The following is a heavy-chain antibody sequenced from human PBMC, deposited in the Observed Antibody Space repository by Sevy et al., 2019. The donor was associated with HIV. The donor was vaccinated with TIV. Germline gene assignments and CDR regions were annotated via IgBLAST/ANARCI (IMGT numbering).Heavy chain of an antibody. D-gene: IGHD3-3*01. J-gene: IGHJ4*02. CDR1: GFTFTNAW. V-gene: IGHV3-15*07. CDR2: IKSETYSGTT. Sequence: GGFLRLSCAASGFTFTNAWMNWVRQVPGKGLEWVGRIKSETYSGTTDYAAPVKGRLTISRDESDNTLYLQMNSLNTEDTAVHYCATDIGLKWELLGARFFDSWGQGTLVTVSS. CDR3: ATDIGLKWELLGARFFDS.